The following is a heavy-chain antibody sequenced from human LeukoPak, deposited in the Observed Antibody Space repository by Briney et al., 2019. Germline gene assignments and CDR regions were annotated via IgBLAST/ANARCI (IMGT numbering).Heavy chain of an antibody. Sequence: SETLSLTCAVYGGSFSGYYWSWIRQPPGKGLEWIGEINHSGSTNYNPSLKSRVTISVDTSKNQFSLKLSSVTAADTAVYYCARAGTGYCSSTSCYLLLNWFDPWGQGTLVTVSS. CDR3: ARAGTGYCSSTSCYLLLNWFDP. CDR2: INHSGST. CDR1: GGSFSGYY. D-gene: IGHD2-2*01. V-gene: IGHV4-34*01. J-gene: IGHJ5*02.